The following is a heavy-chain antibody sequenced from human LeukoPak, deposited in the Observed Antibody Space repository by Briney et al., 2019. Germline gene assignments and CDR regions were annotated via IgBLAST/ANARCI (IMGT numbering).Heavy chain of an antibody. Sequence: SETLSLTCTVSGGSISSYYWSWIRQPPGKGLEWIGYIYYTGSTNYNPSLKSRVTISVDTSKNQFSLKLSSVTAADTAVYYCARNDHTAWFLRIAVAGRFDPWGQGTLVTVSS. V-gene: IGHV4-59*12. J-gene: IGHJ5*02. CDR2: IYYTGST. CDR3: ARNDHTAWFLRIAVAGRFDP. D-gene: IGHD6-19*01. CDR1: GGSISSYY.